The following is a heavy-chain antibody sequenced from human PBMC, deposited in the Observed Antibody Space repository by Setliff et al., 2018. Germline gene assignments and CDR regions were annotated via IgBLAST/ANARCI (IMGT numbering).Heavy chain of an antibody. CDR2: IYTSGST. Sequence: SETLSLTCTVSGGSISSYYWSWIRQPAGKGLEWIGRIYTSGSTNYNPSLKSRVTMSVDTSKNQFSLKLSSVTAADTAVYYCARVSTVTTRPCYYYMDVWGKGTTVTVSS. D-gene: IGHD4-4*01. CDR3: ARVSTVTTRPCYYYMDV. J-gene: IGHJ6*03. V-gene: IGHV4-4*07. CDR1: GGSISSYY.